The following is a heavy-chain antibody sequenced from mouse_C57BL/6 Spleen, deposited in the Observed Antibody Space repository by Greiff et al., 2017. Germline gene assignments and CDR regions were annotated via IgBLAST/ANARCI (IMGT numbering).Heavy chain of an antibody. CDR2: IYPSDSET. V-gene: IGHV1-61*01. J-gene: IGHJ3*01. Sequence: QVQLQQPGAELVRPGSSVKLSCKASGYTFTSYWMDWVKQRPGQGLEWIGNIYPSDSETHYNQKFKDKATLTVDKSSSTAYMQLSSLTSVDSAVYYCARKNRDYGPSWFAYWGQGTLVTVSA. CDR1: GYTFTSYW. D-gene: IGHD1-1*01. CDR3: ARKNRDYGPSWFAY.